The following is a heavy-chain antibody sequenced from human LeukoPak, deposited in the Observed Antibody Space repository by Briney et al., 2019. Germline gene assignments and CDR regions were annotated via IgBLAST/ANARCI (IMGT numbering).Heavy chain of an antibody. CDR1: GYTFTSYY. J-gene: IGHJ4*02. CDR2: INPSGGST. V-gene: IGHV1-46*01. D-gene: IGHD3-22*01. Sequence: ASVKVSCKASGYTFTSYYMHWVRQAPGQGLEWMGIINPSGGSTSYAQKFQGRVTMTRDTSTSTVYMELSSLRSEDTAVYYCAREVDYDSSGYLGSFDYWGQGTLVTVSS. CDR3: AREVDYDSSGYLGSFDY.